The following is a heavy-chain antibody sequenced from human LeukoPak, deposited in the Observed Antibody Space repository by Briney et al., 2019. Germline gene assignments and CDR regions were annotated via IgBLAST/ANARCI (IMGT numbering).Heavy chain of an antibody. CDR3: ATWSYYDSSGYGNIYYYYGMDV. CDR1: GYTFTSYD. CDR2: MNPNSGNT. Sequence: ASVKVSCKASGYTFTSYDINWVRQATGQGLEWMGWMNPNSGNTGYAQKFQGRVTMTRNTSISTAYMELSSLRSEDTAVYYCATWSYYDSSGYGNIYYYYGMDVWGQGTTVTVSS. V-gene: IGHV1-8*01. D-gene: IGHD3-22*01. J-gene: IGHJ6*02.